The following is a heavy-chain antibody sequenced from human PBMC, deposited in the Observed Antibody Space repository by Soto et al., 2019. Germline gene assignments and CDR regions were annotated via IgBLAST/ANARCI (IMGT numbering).Heavy chain of an antibody. J-gene: IGHJ4*01. D-gene: IGHD3-22*01. CDR1: GFTFSNAW. V-gene: IGHV3-15*07. CDR3: TTDSYITSIIVRFDY. CDR2: VKSKNDDGTT. Sequence: VGSLRLSCASSGFTFSNAWINWVRQAPGKGLEWVGRVKSKNDDGTTDFAAPGKGRFAISRDDSKNMVYLEMNSLQTEDKAIYFCTTDSYITSIIVRFDYWGHGTQVTVSS.